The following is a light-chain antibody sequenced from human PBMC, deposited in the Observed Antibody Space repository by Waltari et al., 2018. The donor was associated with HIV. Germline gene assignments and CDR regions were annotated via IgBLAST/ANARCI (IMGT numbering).Light chain of an antibody. CDR2: DVN. Sequence: QSALTQPPSASGSPGQSVTVSCTGTSSDIGYFNYVSWYQQHPGKAPKLLIYDVNKRPSGVPVLFSASKSGATASLTVSGLLAEDEADYYCAAYAGNNIVIFGGGTKVTV. CDR3: AAYAGNNIVI. J-gene: IGLJ2*01. CDR1: SSDIGYFNY. V-gene: IGLV2-8*01.